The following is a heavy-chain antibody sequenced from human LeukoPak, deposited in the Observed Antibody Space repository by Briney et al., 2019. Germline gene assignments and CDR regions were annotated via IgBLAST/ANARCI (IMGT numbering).Heavy chain of an antibody. J-gene: IGHJ6*03. V-gene: IGHV3-11*04. D-gene: IGHD3-10*01. CDR3: ARDITPYYYMDV. CDR1: GFTFSDYY. CDR2: LSSSGSTI. Sequence: GGSLRLSCAATGFTFSDYYMNWIRQAPGKGLEWVSYLSSSGSTIYYADSVKGRFTISRDNAKNSLYLQMNSLRAEDTAVYYCARDITPYYYMDVWGKGTTVTVSS.